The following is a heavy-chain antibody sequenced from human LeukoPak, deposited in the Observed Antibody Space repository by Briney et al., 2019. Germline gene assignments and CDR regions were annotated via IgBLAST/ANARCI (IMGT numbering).Heavy chain of an antibody. CDR3: ARGGSTFDY. CDR2: IKEDGSEK. V-gene: IGHV3-7*03. CDR1: GFTFSNYW. J-gene: IGHJ4*02. Sequence: GGSLRLSCAASGFTFSNYWMSWVRQAPGEGLEWVANIKEDGSEKYYVDSVKGRFTISRDNAENSLFLQMNSQRAEDTAVYYCARGGSTFDYWGQGTLVTVSS. D-gene: IGHD1-26*01.